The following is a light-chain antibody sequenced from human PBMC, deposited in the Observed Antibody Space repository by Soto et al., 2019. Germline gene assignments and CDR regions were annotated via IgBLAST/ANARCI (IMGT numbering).Light chain of an antibody. V-gene: IGLV1-40*01. Sequence: QSVLTQPPSVSGAPGQRVTISCTGSSSIIGAGYDVEWYQQLPGTAPKLLIYRNNNRPSGVPDRFSGSKSGTSASLAITGLQAEDEADYYCQSYDSSLTWVFGGGTQLTVL. CDR1: SSIIGAGYD. CDR2: RNN. CDR3: QSYDSSLTWV. J-gene: IGLJ3*02.